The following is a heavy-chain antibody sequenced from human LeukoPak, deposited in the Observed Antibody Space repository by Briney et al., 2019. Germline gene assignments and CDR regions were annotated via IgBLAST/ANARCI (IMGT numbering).Heavy chain of an antibody. D-gene: IGHD3-3*01. CDR1: GFTFSSYW. J-gene: IGHJ4*02. Sequence: GGSLRLSCEASGFTFSSYWMHWVRQVPGKGLVWVAHINNPGTGTTYADAVKGRFTISRDSAKNTLYLQMNSLGADDTAIYYCARGSGGFDYWGQGTLITVSS. CDR2: INNPGTGT. V-gene: IGHV3-74*01. CDR3: ARGSGGFDY.